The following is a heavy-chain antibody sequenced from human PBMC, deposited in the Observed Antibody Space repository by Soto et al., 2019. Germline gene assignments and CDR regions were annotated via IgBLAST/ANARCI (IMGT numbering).Heavy chain of an antibody. J-gene: IGHJ6*02. CDR2: LSRGDER. V-gene: IGHV4-4*02. CDR1: GAPITTTKW. CDR3: ATQTISYTWGV. D-gene: IGHD3-16*01. Sequence: QVQLQESGPGLVKPSETLSLTCTVSGAPITTTKWWAWVRLPPGKGLEWIGELSRGDERSSNPSLEGRFTMSLDKSNNPFSLTLTSVTAADTAIYYCATQTISYTWGVWGRGTSVTVSS.